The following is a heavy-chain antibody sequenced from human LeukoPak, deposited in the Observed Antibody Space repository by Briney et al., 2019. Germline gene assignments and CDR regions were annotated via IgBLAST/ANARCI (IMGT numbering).Heavy chain of an antibody. V-gene: IGHV3-23*01. CDR3: ASPKPPSLGPNAFDI. CDR2: ISGSGGST. D-gene: IGHD1-14*01. Sequence: GGSLRLSCAASGFTFSSYAINWVRQAPGKGLEWVPAISGSGGSTYYADSVKGRFTISRDNSKNTLYLQMNSLRAEDTAVYYCASPKPPSLGPNAFDIWGQGTMVTVSS. CDR1: GFTFSSYA. J-gene: IGHJ3*02.